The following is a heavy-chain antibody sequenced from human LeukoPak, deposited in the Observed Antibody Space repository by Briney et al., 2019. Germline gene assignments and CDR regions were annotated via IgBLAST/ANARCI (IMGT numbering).Heavy chain of an antibody. V-gene: IGHV3-23*01. CDR3: AKGDNYFDGSGIDY. Sequence: GGSLRLSCAASGFTFSNYGMTWVRQAPGKGLEWVSGIRGSGGSPYYADSVKGRFTISRDNSKSTLFLQMNSLRVEDTAVYYCAKGDNYFDGSGIDYWGQGTLVTVSS. CDR1: GFTFSNYG. CDR2: IRGSGGSP. J-gene: IGHJ4*02. D-gene: IGHD3-22*01.